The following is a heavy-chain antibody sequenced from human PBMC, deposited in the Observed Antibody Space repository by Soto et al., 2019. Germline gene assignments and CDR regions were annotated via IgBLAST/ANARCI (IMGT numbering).Heavy chain of an antibody. J-gene: IGHJ4*02. CDR3: AREGSYDFGFDY. CDR1: GFTFSSYG. CDR2: IWYDGSNK. Sequence: SLRLSCAASGFTFSSYGMHWVRQAPGKGLEWVAVIWYDGSNKYYADSVKGRFTISRDNSKNTLYLQMNSLRAEDTAVYYCAREGSYDFGFDYWGQGTLVTVSS. V-gene: IGHV3-33*01. D-gene: IGHD3-3*01.